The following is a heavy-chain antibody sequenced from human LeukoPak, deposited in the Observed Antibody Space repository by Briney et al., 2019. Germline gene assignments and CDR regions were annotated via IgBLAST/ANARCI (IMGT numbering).Heavy chain of an antibody. CDR3: ARGSCSGGSCYPFDY. CDR2: IIPIFGTA. Sequence: SVKVSCKASGGTFSSYAISWVRQAPGQGLEWMGGIIPIFGTANYAQKFQGRVTITTDESTSTAYMELSSLRSEDTAVYYCARGSCSGGSCYPFDYWGQGTLVTVSS. V-gene: IGHV1-69*05. D-gene: IGHD2-15*01. CDR1: GGTFSSYA. J-gene: IGHJ4*02.